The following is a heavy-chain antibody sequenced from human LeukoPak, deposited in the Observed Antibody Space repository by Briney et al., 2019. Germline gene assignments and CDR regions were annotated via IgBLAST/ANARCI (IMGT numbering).Heavy chain of an antibody. CDR3: ARDYYGEQLAADHPYYYYYYMDV. CDR2: FIPIFGTA. V-gene: IGHV1-69*13. Sequence: GASVKVSCKASGGTFSSYAISWVRQAPGQGLEWMGGFIPIFGTANYAQKFQGRVTITADESTSTAYMELSSLRSEDTAVYYCARDYYGEQLAADHPYYYYYYMDVWGKGTTVTVSS. CDR1: GGTFSSYA. D-gene: IGHD6-6*01. J-gene: IGHJ6*03.